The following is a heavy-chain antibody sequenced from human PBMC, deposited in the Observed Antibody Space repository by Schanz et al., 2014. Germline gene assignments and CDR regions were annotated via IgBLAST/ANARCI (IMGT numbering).Heavy chain of an antibody. D-gene: IGHD1-1*01. CDR1: GFTFSTST. Sequence: EMQLLESGGGLIQPGGSLRLSCAASGFTFSTSTMHWVRQAPGKGLEWVSSISGTGGDDTYYADSVKGRFTISRDNSKNTLYLQMKSLRAEDTAVYYCARDRRNADLDYWGQGTLVTVSS. CDR3: ARDRRNADLDY. V-gene: IGHV3-23*01. CDR2: ISGTGGDDT. J-gene: IGHJ4*02.